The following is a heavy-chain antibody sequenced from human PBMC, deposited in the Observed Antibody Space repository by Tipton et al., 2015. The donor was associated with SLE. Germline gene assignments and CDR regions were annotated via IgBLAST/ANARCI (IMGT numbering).Heavy chain of an antibody. J-gene: IGHJ3*02. CDR3: ARRNSESGAFDM. Sequence: GSLRLSCAVSGFTFSKFAMSWVRQAPGKGLEWVAGISASGDRTYYADSVKGRFTISRDNSKNTLYLQMNSLRAEDTAVYYCARRNSESGAFDMWGQGTLVTVSS. CDR2: ISASGDRT. D-gene: IGHD3-10*01. CDR1: GFTFSKFA. V-gene: IGHV3-23*01.